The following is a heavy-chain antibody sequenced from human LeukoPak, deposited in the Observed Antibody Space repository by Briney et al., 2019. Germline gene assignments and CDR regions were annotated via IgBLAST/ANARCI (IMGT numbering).Heavy chain of an antibody. J-gene: IGHJ4*02. CDR1: GGSIISYY. Sequence: SETLSLTCTVSGGSIISYYWSWIWQPAGKGLEWIGRVYTNGNTNYNPSFKSRVTMSVDTSKNQFSLKLSSVTAADTAVYYCARGDSSGSFDYWGQGTLVTVSS. D-gene: IGHD3-22*01. CDR3: ARGDSSGSFDY. V-gene: IGHV4-4*07. CDR2: VYTNGNT.